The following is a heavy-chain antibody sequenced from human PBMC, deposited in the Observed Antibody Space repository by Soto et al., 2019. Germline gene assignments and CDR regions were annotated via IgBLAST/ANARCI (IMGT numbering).Heavy chain of an antibody. CDR3: AREQQLMRYYYYGMDV. J-gene: IGHJ6*02. Sequence: GGSLRLSCAASGFTFSSYGMHWVRQAPGKGLEWVAVIWYDGSNKYYADSVKGRFTISRDNSKNTLYLQMNSLRAEDAAVYYCAREQQLMRYYYYGMDVWGQGTTVTVSS. CDR1: GFTFSSYG. V-gene: IGHV3-33*01. D-gene: IGHD6-13*01. CDR2: IWYDGSNK.